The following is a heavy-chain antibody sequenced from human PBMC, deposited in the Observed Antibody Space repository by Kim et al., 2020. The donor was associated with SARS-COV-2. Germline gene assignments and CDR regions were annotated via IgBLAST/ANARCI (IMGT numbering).Heavy chain of an antibody. Sequence: SETLSLTCSVSGDSISSSTFYWGWIRQPPGKGLEWIGAIHYSGSTYSNPSLKSRVPISVDTSKNQFSLNLNSVTAADTAVHYCARHADYWGQGTLVTVSS. CDR1: GDSISSSTFY. CDR2: IHYSGST. CDR3: ARHADY. V-gene: IGHV4-39*01. J-gene: IGHJ4*02.